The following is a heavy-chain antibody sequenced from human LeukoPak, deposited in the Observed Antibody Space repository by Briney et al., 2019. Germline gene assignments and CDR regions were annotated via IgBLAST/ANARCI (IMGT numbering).Heavy chain of an antibody. Sequence: GGSLRLSCAASGFTVSDNYMTWVRQAPGKGLQWVSTVSGGGDNSYFADSVKGRFTISRDNAENLLYLQMNSLRAEDTAVYYCARDLGYINDVSDWGQGTLVTVSS. J-gene: IGHJ4*02. CDR2: VSGGGDN. CDR1: GFTVSDNY. D-gene: IGHD1-1*01. V-gene: IGHV3-69-1*01. CDR3: ARDLGYINDVSD.